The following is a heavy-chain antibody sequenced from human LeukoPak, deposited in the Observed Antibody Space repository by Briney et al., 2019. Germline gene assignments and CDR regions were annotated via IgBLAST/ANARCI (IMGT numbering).Heavy chain of an antibody. J-gene: IGHJ4*02. CDR2: ISYDGSNK. D-gene: IGHD1-26*01. CDR3: ARGGIRPNSRGTYTPFDY. CDR1: GFTFSSYA. V-gene: IGHV3-30-3*01. Sequence: PGRSLRLSCAASGFTFSSYAMHWVRQAPGKGLEWVAVISYDGSNKYYADSVKGRFTISRDSSKDTLYLQMNSLRAEDTAVYYCARGGIRPNSRGTYTPFDYWGQGTLVTVSS.